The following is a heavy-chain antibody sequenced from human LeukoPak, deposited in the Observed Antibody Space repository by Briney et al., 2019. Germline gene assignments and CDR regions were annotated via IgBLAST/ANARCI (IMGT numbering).Heavy chain of an antibody. D-gene: IGHD3-9*01. J-gene: IGHJ4*02. CDR3: TTDRSLYDILTGF. CDR1: GFTFSSYA. Sequence: GGSLRLSCAASGFTFSSYAMSWVRQAPGKGLEWVANIKQDGSEKYYVDSVKGRFTISRDNAKDSLYLQMNSLRAEDTAVYYCTTDRSLYDILTGFWGQGTLVTVSS. CDR2: IKQDGSEK. V-gene: IGHV3-7*01.